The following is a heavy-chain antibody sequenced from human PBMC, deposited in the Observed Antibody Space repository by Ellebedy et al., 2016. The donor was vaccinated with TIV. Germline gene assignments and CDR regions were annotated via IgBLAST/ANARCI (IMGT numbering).Heavy chain of an antibody. D-gene: IGHD6-6*01. CDR1: GFTFSSYD. CDR2: IVGSGA. Sequence: GESLKISCAASGFTFSSYDMHWVRQAPGKGLEWVSGIVGSGAEKYADSVKGRFTISRDNSKRTVDLQMRSVRAEDTAVYYCIFKGMSARLYWGQGTLVTVSS. V-gene: IGHV3-23*01. J-gene: IGHJ1*01. CDR3: IFKGMSARLY.